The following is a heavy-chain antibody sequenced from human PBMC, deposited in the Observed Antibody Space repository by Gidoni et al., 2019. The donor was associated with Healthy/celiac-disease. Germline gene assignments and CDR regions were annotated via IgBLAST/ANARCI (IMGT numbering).Heavy chain of an antibody. D-gene: IGHD6-13*01. CDR2: ISGSGGST. CDR3: AKDGPRSRPFDY. J-gene: IGHJ4*02. V-gene: IGHV3-23*01. CDR1: GFPFSSYA. Sequence: EVQLLESGGGLVQPGGSLRLSCSASGFPFSSYAMSWVRQAPGKGLEWVSAISGSGGSTYYADSVKGRFTISRDNSKNTLYRQMNSLRAEDTAVYYCAKDGPRSRPFDYWGQGTLVTVSS.